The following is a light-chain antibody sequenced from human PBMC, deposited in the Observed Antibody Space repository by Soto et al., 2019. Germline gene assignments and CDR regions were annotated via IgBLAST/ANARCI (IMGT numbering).Light chain of an antibody. V-gene: IGLV7-46*01. Sequence: QAVVTQEPSLTVSPGGTVTLTCGSSIGAVTSGHYPYWFQQKPGQAPRTLIYDTSNKHSWTPARFSGSLLGDKAALTLSGAQPEDEAEYYCLLSYSGAREVFGGGTKLTVL. J-gene: IGLJ3*02. CDR3: LLSYSGAREV. CDR1: IGAVTSGHY. CDR2: DTS.